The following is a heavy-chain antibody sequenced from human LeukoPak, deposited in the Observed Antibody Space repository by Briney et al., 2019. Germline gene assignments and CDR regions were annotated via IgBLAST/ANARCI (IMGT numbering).Heavy chain of an antibody. V-gene: IGHV3-21*01. CDR1: GFTFSSYS. CDR2: ISSSSSYI. J-gene: IGHJ3*02. Sequence: GGSLRLSCAASGFTFSSYSMNWVRQAPGKGLEWVSSISSSSSYIYYADSVKGRFTISRDNAKNSLYLQMNSLRAEDTAVYYCARDAGGSDAFEIWGQGKMVTVSS. CDR3: ARDAGGSDAFEI. D-gene: IGHD2-8*02.